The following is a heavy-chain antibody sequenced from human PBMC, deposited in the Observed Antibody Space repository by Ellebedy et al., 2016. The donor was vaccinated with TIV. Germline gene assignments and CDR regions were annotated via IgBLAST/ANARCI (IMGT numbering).Heavy chain of an antibody. V-gene: IGHV1-46*01. CDR1: GYTFTSFH. J-gene: IGHJ4*02. CDR2: INPIGGST. Sequence: ASVKVSCKTSGYTFTSFHIHWVRQAPGQGLEWLGIINPIGGSTTYAQKFQGRVTMTRDKSTSTVYMDLSSLRSDDTAIYYCARGYGDFDYWGQGTLVTVSS. D-gene: IGHD4/OR15-4a*01. CDR3: ARGYGDFDY.